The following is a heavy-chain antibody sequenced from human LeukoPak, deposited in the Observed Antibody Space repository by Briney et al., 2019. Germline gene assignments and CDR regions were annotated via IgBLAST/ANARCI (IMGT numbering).Heavy chain of an antibody. V-gene: IGHV3-7*01. CDR3: ARGPRRFIAVAGTGYNWFDP. CDR1: GFTFSSYW. J-gene: IGHJ5*02. CDR2: IKEDGSEK. D-gene: IGHD6-19*01. Sequence: GGSLRLSCAASGFTFSSYWMSWVRQAPGKGLEWVANIKEDGSEKHYVDSVKGRFTISRDNSKNTLYLQMNSLRAEDTAVYYCARGPRRFIAVAGTGYNWFDPWGQGTLVTVSS.